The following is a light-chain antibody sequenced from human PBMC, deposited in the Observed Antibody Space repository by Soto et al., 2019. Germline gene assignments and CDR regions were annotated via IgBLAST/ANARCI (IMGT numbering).Light chain of an antibody. CDR3: QHSPT. CDR1: QSISSW. V-gene: IGKV1-5*01. CDR2: DAS. J-gene: IGKJ1*01. Sequence: ITLTQSPPTLPASVGARLTITCQAVQSISSWLAWYQQKPGKAPKLLIYDASSLERGVPSMFCGSGSGTECTLTISSLQRDEFATYYCQHSPTFGQGTKVDI.